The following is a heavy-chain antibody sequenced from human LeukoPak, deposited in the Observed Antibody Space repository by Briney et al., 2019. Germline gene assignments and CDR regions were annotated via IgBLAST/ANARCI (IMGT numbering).Heavy chain of an antibody. V-gene: IGHV3-74*01. CDR3: ARDFHVRFYDTGGYSY. Sequence: GGSLRLSCAASGFTFSNYWMHWVRQAPGKGLVWVSRINSDGSSTNYADSVKGRFTISRDNAKNTLYLQMNSLRAEDTAVYYCARDFHVRFYDTGGYSYWGQGTLVTVSS. J-gene: IGHJ4*02. CDR2: INSDGSST. CDR1: GFTFSNYW. D-gene: IGHD3-22*01.